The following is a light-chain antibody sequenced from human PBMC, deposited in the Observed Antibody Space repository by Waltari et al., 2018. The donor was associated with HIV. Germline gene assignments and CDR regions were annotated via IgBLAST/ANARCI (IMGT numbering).Light chain of an antibody. J-gene: IGKJ1*01. CDR2: GAS. V-gene: IGKV3-15*01. Sequence: EIVLTQSPVSLSLSPGERATLSCRASQSVSSNLAWYQQKPGQAPSLLFYGASTRATGIPARFSGNGSGTEFTLTIDSLQPDDFTLYYCQQYNNWPRTFGQGTKVEI. CDR1: QSVSSN. CDR3: QQYNNWPRT.